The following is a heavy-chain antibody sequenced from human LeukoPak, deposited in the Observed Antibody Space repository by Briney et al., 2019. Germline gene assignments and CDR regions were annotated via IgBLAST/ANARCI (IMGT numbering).Heavy chain of an antibody. CDR2: IIPIFGTA. CDR3: ARDVCSGGSCYSAFDY. D-gene: IGHD2-15*01. V-gene: IGHV1-69*06. Sequence: GASVKVSCKASGGTFSSYAISWVRRAPGQGLEWMGGIIPIFGTANYAQKFQGRVTITADKSTSTAYMELSSLRSEDTAVYYCARDVCSGGSCYSAFDYWGQGTLVTVSS. J-gene: IGHJ4*02. CDR1: GGTFSSYA.